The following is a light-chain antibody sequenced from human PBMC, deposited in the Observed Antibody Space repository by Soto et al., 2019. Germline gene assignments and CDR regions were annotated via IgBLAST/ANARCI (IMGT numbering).Light chain of an antibody. CDR1: QSVSSN. Sequence: EIVLTQSPATLSLSPGERATLSCRASQSVSSNLAWYQQKPGQAPRLLIYDASNRATGIPVRFSGSGSGTDFALTISSLETEAVAVSYCQQSRDWPLTFGGGTNVEI. CDR2: DAS. J-gene: IGKJ4*01. CDR3: QQSRDWPLT. V-gene: IGKV3-11*01.